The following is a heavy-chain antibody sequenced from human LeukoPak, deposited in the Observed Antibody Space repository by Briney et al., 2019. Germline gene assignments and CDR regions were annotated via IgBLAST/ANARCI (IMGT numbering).Heavy chain of an antibody. J-gene: IGHJ4*02. V-gene: IGHV1-18*01. CDR1: GYTFTSYG. D-gene: IGHD3-3*01. CDR2: TSAYNGNT. CDR3: ARVYDFWSGYRHFDY. Sequence: ASVKVSCKASGYTFTSYGISWVRQAPGQGLEWMGWTSAYNGNTNYAQKLQGRVTMTTDTSTSTAYMELRSLRSDDTAVYYCARVYDFWSGYRHFDYWGQGTLVTVSS.